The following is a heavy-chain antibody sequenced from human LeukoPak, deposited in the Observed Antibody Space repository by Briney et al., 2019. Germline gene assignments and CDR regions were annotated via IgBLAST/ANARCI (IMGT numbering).Heavy chain of an antibody. V-gene: IGHV1-2*02. D-gene: IGHD6-19*01. J-gene: IGHJ5*02. CDR3: AGDRVAVAGTVWFDP. CDR1: GYTFTGYY. CDR2: INPNSGGT. Sequence: ASVKVSCKASGYTFTGYYMHWVRQAPGQGLEWMGWINPNSGGTSYAQKFQGRVTMTRDTSISTAYMELSRLRSDDTAVYYCAGDRVAVAGTVWFDPWGQGTLVTVSS.